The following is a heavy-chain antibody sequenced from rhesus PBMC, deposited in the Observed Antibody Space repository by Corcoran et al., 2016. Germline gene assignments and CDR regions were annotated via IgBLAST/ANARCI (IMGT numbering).Heavy chain of an antibody. D-gene: IGHD3-34*01. CDR3: GGGGVINGSLDV. CDR2: SIHLVSEI. V-gene: IGHV1-198*02. CDR1: GFTFVSYS. J-gene: IGHJ5-2*02. Sequence: QVQLVQSGAEVKKPGASVKVSCKASGFTFVSYSIRWVRQYSGLGLGGMKMSIHLVSEIEVGEEEGGRSTKNGATSTSQAYMELSRRRSDVTALYSCGGGGVINGSLDVWGRGVLVTVSS.